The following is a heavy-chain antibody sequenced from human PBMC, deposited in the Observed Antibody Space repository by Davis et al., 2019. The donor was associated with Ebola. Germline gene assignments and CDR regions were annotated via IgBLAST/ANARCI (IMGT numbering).Heavy chain of an antibody. Sequence: MPSETLSLTCAVYGGSFSGYYWSWIRQPPGKGLEWIGEINHSGSTYYNPSLKRRVTISVDTSKNQFSLKLSSVTAADTAVYYCARRRCTGRCSGRGNYYYYYGMDVWGKGTTVTVSS. V-gene: IGHV4-34*01. J-gene: IGHJ6*04. CDR3: ARRRCTGRCSGRGNYYYYYGMDV. CDR1: GGSFSGYY. D-gene: IGHD3-10*02. CDR2: INHSGST.